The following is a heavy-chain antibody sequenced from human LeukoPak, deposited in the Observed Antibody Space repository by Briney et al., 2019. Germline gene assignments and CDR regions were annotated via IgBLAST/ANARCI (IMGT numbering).Heavy chain of an antibody. CDR1: GGSISSSSVY. CDR2: IYYSKNT. Sequence: SETLSLTCTVSGGSISSSSVYWGWIRQPPGKGLEWIGSIYYSKNTYYNPSLKSRVTISADTSKNQFSLTLGSVSATDTAVYYCVSPRGFSYGYFDYWGQGTLVTVSS. V-gene: IGHV4-39*01. D-gene: IGHD5-18*01. J-gene: IGHJ4*02. CDR3: VSPRGFSYGYFDY.